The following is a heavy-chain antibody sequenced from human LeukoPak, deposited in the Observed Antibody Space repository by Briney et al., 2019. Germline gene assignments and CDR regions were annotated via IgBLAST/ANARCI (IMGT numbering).Heavy chain of an antibody. D-gene: IGHD2-21*02. J-gene: IGHJ4*02. CDR1: GYTFTSYY. Sequence: ASVKVSCKASGYTFTSYYMHWVRQAPGQGLEWMGIINPSGGSASYAQEFQGRVTMTRDTSTSTVYMELSSLKSEDTAVYYCAREGVTAPGDDWGQGTLVTVSS. CDR2: INPSGGSA. V-gene: IGHV1-46*01. CDR3: AREGVTAPGDD.